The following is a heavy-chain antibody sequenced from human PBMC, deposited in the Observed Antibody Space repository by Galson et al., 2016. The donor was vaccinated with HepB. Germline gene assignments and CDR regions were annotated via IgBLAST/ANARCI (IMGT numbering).Heavy chain of an antibody. CDR1: GFSISTYT. Sequence: SLRLSCAASGFSISTYTMNWVRQARGKGLEWISYISSSSAYVDYADSVKGRFTISRENAKNSLYLQMNSLRAEDTAAYYCARDRSRFSSGYYTGARDVFAIWGQGTVVTVSS. CDR3: ARDRSRFSSGYYTGARDVFAI. J-gene: IGHJ3*02. CDR2: ISSSSAYV. V-gene: IGHV3-21*01. D-gene: IGHD3-3*01.